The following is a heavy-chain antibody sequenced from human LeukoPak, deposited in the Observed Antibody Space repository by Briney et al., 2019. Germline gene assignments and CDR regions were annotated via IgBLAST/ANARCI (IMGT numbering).Heavy chain of an antibody. J-gene: IGHJ4*02. CDR1: GFTFSSYA. V-gene: IGHV3-30*04. CDR3: ARLRSGSLDY. Sequence: PGGSLRLSCAASGFTFSSYAMHWVRQAPGKGLEWVAVISYDGSNKYYADSVKGRFTISRDNSKNTLYLQMNSLRAEDTAVYYCARLRSGSLDYWGQGTLVTVSS. CDR2: ISYDGSNK. D-gene: IGHD1-26*01.